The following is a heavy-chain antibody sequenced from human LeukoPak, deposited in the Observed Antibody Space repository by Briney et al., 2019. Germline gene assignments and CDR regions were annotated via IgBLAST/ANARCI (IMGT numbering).Heavy chain of an antibody. CDR1: GFTFSSYW. D-gene: IGHD2-2*01. Sequence: GGSLRLSCAASGFTFSSYWMHWVRQAPGKGLVWVSRINSDGSSTSYADSVKGRLTISRDNAKNTLYLQMNSLRAEDTAVYYCAREGCSSTSCYANWFDPWGQGTLVTVSS. CDR3: AREGCSSTSCYANWFDP. CDR2: INSDGSST. J-gene: IGHJ5*02. V-gene: IGHV3-74*01.